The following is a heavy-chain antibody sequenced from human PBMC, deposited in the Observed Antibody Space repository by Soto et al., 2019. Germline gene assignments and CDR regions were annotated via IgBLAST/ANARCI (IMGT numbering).Heavy chain of an antibody. CDR2: IWKDGNNK. Sequence: QVQLVESGGGVVQPGQSLRLSCAASGFTVSNYGMHWVRQAPGKGLEWVADIWKDGNNKYYLDSVKGRFTISRDNSKNTLELQMSSLRGEDTAVYYCASGEAWTDEAFDIWGQGTMVTVSS. D-gene: IGHD5-12*01. CDR1: GFTVSNYG. V-gene: IGHV3-33*01. J-gene: IGHJ3*02. CDR3: ASGEAWTDEAFDI.